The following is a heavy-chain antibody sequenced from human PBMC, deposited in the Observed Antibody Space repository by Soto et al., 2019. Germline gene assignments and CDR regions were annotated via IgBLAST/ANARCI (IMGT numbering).Heavy chain of an antibody. V-gene: IGHV3-9*01. CDR2: ISWNSGII. J-gene: IGHJ3*02. CDR1: GFTFDDYG. D-gene: IGHD1-26*01. CDR3: AKDIEWGGSHLNHAFDI. Sequence: EMQLVESGGGWVQPGRSLRLSCAASGFTFDDYGMHWVRQAPGKGLEWVSGISWNSGIIDYADSVKGRFTISRDNAKNSLYLQMNRLRAEDTALYDCAKDIEWGGSHLNHAFDIWGQGTVVSVSS.